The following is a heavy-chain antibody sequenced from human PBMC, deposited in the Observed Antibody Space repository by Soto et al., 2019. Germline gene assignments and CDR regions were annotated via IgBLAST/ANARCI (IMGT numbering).Heavy chain of an antibody. CDR3: ARNRLAALSGYYYYMDV. CDR2: IYYSGST. CDR1: GGSISSYY. Sequence: SETLSLTCTVSGGSISSYYWSWIRQPPGKGLEWIGYIYYSGSTNYNPSLKSRVTISVDTSKNQFSLKLSSVTAADTAVYYCARNRLAALSGYYYYMDVWGKGTTVTVSS. V-gene: IGHV4-59*01. J-gene: IGHJ6*03. D-gene: IGHD6-13*01.